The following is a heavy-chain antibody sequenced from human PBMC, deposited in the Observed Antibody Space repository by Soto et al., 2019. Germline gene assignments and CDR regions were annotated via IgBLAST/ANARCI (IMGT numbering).Heavy chain of an antibody. V-gene: IGHV1-46*01. CDR2: INPSGGST. D-gene: IGHD3-10*01. J-gene: IGHJ5*02. CDR3: ARDYSPGKNINGNWFDP. Sequence: ASVKVSCKASGYTFTSYYMHWVRQAPGQGLEWMGIINPSGGSTSYAQKLQGRVTMTRDTSTSTVYMELSSLRSEDTAVYYCARDYSPGKNINGNWFDPWGQGTLVTVSS. CDR1: GYTFTSYY.